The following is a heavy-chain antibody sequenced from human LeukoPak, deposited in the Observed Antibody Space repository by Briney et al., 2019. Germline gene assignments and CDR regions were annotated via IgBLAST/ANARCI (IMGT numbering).Heavy chain of an antibody. CDR3: TRDTTLDY. V-gene: IGHV4-34*01. D-gene: IGHD1-1*01. J-gene: IGHJ4*02. CDR2: INHNGNT. Sequence: KPSETLSLTCAVYGGSFSDYYWSWIRQPPGKGLEWIGEINHNGNTNYNASLEGRVTISVDTSKNQFSLRLNSVTAADTAVYYCTRDTTLDYWGQGTLVTVSS. CDR1: GGSFSDYY.